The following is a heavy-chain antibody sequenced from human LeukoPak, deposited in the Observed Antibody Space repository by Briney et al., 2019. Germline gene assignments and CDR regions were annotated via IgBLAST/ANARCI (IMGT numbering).Heavy chain of an antibody. D-gene: IGHD2-21*02. CDR1: GFTFISYG. Sequence: GGSLRLSCAASGFTFISYGMQWVRQAPGKGMVWVSRINTDGSDISYADSVKGRFTISRDNAKNTLYLQMNSLRGEDTAVYYCARELPREVTLDYWGQGTLVTVSS. J-gene: IGHJ4*01. V-gene: IGHV3-74*01. CDR2: INTDGSDI. CDR3: ARELPREVTLDY.